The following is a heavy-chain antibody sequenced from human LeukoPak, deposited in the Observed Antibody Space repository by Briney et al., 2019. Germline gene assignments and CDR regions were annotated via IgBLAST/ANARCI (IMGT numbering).Heavy chain of an antibody. CDR2: IIAGGGGT. CDR1: GFTFSSYA. V-gene: IGHV3-23*01. J-gene: IGHJ4*02. CDR3: ATLPIAVVVAADYYFDY. D-gene: IGHD2-15*01. Sequence: PGGSLRLSCAASGFTFSSYAMSWVRQSGKGRGWGSGIIAGGGGTYYSDSVKGRFTISRDNSKNTLYLQMNSLRAEDTAVYYCATLPIAVVVAADYYFDYWGQGTLVTVSS.